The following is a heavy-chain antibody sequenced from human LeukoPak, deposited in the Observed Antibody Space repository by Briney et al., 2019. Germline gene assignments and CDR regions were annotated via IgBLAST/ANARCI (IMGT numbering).Heavy chain of an antibody. CDR2: ISAYNGNT. CDR3: ARRSGDYDFWSGYNYYYMDV. D-gene: IGHD3-3*01. J-gene: IGHJ6*03. V-gene: IGHV1-18*01. CDR1: GYTFTSYG. Sequence: GASVKVSCXASGYTFTSYGISWVRQAPGQGLEWMGCISAYNGNTNYAQKLQGRVTMTTDTSTSTAYMELRSLRSDDTAVYYCARRSGDYDFWSGYNYYYMDVWGKGTTVTVSS.